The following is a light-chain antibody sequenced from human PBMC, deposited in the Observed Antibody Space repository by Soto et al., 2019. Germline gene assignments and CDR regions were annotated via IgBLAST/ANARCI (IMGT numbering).Light chain of an antibody. V-gene: IGKV1-5*03. CDR3: QHYNSYSEA. CDR1: QTISSW. CDR2: KAS. Sequence: NQVTQSPSTLSGSIGDRVTITCRASQTISSWLAWYQQKPGKAPKLLIYKASTLKSGVPSRFSGSGSGTEFTLTISSLQPDDFATYYCQHYNSYSEAFGQGTKVDI. J-gene: IGKJ1*01.